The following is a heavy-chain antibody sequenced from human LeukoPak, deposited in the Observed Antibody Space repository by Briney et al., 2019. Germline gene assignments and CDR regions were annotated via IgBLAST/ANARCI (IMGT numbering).Heavy chain of an antibody. J-gene: IGHJ4*02. Sequence: PSETLSLTCSVSGGSITSGRYYWTWIRQYPEKGLEWIGYSYYSGSTHFKSSLKSRATISLDKSKNRFSLNLTSATAADTAVYYCARATYDLLTGYYLDSWGQGTLVTVSS. V-gene: IGHV4-31*03. D-gene: IGHD3-9*01. CDR2: SYYSGST. CDR1: GGSITSGRYY. CDR3: ARATYDLLTGYYLDS.